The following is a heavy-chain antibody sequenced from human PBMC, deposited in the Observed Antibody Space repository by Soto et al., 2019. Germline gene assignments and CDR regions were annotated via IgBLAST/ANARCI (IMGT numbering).Heavy chain of an antibody. J-gene: IGHJ5*02. CDR1: GLTLSNYW. CDR2: INPDGSDK. V-gene: IGHV3-7*03. Sequence: GGSLRLSCAASGLTLSNYWMNWVRQAPGKGLEWVAKINPDGSDKHYIDSVKGRFTISRDNAQNSVSLQMNSLRAEDTAVYFCLGGSNYDTPWGQGTLVTVSS. CDR3: LGGSNYDTP. D-gene: IGHD3-16*01.